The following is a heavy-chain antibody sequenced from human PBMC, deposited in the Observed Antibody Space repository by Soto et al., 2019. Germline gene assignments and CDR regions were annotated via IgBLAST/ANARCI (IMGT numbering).Heavy chain of an antibody. CDR3: ARQGRDGHNQGYGMDV. CDR1: GYIFNNYW. CDR2: IHPGDSEI. D-gene: IGHD2-15*01. V-gene: IGHV5-51*01. J-gene: IGHJ6*02. Sequence: PGESLKISCQGSGYIFNNYWIAWVRQMPGKGLEWMGIIHPGDSEIRYSPSFQGQVTISADKSISTAYLQWSSLKASDTAMYYCARQGRDGHNQGYGMDVWGQGTTVTVSS.